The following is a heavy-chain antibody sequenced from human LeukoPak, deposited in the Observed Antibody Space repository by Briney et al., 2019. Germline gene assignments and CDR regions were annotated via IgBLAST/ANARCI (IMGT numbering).Heavy chain of an antibody. V-gene: IGHV1-18*04. CDR1: GYTFTSYG. CDR2: ISAYNGNT. D-gene: IGHD2-2*01. J-gene: IGHJ5*02. Sequence: GASVKVSCKASGYTFTSYGISWVRQAPGQGLEWMGWISAYNGNTNYAQKLQGRVTMTTDTSTSTAYMELRSLRSDDTAVYYCARDKRPYCSSTSCAGYNWLDPWGQGTLVTVSS. CDR3: ARDKRPYCSSTSCAGYNWLDP.